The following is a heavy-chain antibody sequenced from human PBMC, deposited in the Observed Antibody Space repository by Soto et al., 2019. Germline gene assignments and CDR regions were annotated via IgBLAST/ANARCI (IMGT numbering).Heavy chain of an antibody. CDR3: ARGNLYYDFWSGYYKLPYYYYYGMDV. Sequence: SVKVSCKASGGTFSSYAISWVRQAPGQGLEWMGGIIPIFGTANYAQKFQGRVTITADESTSTAYRELSSLRSEDTAVYYCARGNLYYDFWSGYYKLPYYYYYGMDVWGQGTTVTVSS. V-gene: IGHV1-69*13. CDR1: GGTFSSYA. J-gene: IGHJ6*02. CDR2: IIPIFGTA. D-gene: IGHD3-3*01.